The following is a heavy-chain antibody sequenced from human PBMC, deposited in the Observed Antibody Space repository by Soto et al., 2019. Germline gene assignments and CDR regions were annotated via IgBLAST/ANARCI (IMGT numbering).Heavy chain of an antibody. V-gene: IGHV3-23*01. CDR3: AKSGPTNSFDF. CDR1: GFTFSSYA. Sequence: HPGGSLRLSCEASGFTFSSYAMNWVRQAPGKGLEWVSGISGGGRFTYYPDSVKGRFTISRDDSKNTLHLQMNSLRAEDTALYYCAKSGPTNSFDFWGQGTLVTVSS. J-gene: IGHJ4*02. D-gene: IGHD1-1*01. CDR2: ISGGGRFT.